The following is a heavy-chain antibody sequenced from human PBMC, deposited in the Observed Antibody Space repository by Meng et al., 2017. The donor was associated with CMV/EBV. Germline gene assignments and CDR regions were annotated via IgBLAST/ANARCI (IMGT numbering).Heavy chain of an antibody. D-gene: IGHD4-11*01. CDR3: ARFQGWGTKNSYSNYTTSDY. Sequence: GESLNISCAASGFTFSSYAMHWVRQAPGKGLEWVAVISYDGSNKYYADSVKGRFTISRDNSKNTLYLQMNSLRAEDTAVYYCARFQGWGTKNSYSNYTTSDYWGQGTLVTVSS. CDR2: ISYDGSNK. V-gene: IGHV3-30-3*01. CDR1: GFTFSSYA. J-gene: IGHJ4*02.